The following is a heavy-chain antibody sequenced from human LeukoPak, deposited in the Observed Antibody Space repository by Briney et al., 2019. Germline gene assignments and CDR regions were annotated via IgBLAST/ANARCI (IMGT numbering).Heavy chain of an antibody. CDR1: GYTLTELS. V-gene: IGHV1-24*01. CDR3: ATSSEGSTSCYPECLNWYFDL. Sequence: ASVKSSSKISGYTLTELSMHWVRQAPGKKPEWMGGFDPEDCETIYAQKFHGRVTMTEDTSTDTAYMELSSLRSEDTAVYYCATSSEGSTSCYPECLNWYFDLWGRGTLVTVSS. CDR2: FDPEDCET. J-gene: IGHJ2*01. D-gene: IGHD2-2*01.